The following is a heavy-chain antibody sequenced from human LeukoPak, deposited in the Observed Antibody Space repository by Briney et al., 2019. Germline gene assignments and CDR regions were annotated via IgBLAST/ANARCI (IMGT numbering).Heavy chain of an antibody. CDR1: GNYW. CDR2: VNSDGSWT. D-gene: IGHD6-19*01. J-gene: IGHJ4*02. V-gene: IGHV3-74*01. Sequence: PGGSLRLSCAASGNYWMHWVRQAPGKGLVWVSHVNSDGSWTSHADSVKGRFTISRDNAKNSLYLQMNSLRVEDTAFYYCAKDNRRHYTSGPNPDSLHWGQGALVTVSS. CDR3: AKDNRRHYTSGPNPDSLH.